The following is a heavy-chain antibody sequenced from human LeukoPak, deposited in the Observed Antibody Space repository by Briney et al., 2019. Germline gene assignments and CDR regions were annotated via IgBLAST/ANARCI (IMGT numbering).Heavy chain of an antibody. CDR1: GYTFTSYA. J-gene: IGHJ4*02. D-gene: IGHD1-26*01. Sequence: ASVKVFCKASGYTFTSYAIHWVRQAPGQRLEWMGWISAGNGNTKYSQNFQGRVTFISNTSATTAFMELSSLRSEDAAVYYCARDSGSGSNDYWGQGTLVTVSS. V-gene: IGHV1-3*01. CDR2: ISAGNGNT. CDR3: ARDSGSGSNDY.